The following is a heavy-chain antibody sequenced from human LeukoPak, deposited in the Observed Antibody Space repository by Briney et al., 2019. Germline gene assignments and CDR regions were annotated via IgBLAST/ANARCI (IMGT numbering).Heavy chain of an antibody. Sequence: QPGGSLRLSCAASGFTVSSNYMSWVRQAPGKGLEWVSVIYSGGSTYYADSVKDRFTIARDNSKTTLYLQMNTLGAEDTAVYYCARELHLGQGTLVTVSS. D-gene: IGHD1-26*01. V-gene: IGHV3-66*02. CDR2: IYSGGST. J-gene: IGHJ4*02. CDR1: GFTVSSNY. CDR3: ARELH.